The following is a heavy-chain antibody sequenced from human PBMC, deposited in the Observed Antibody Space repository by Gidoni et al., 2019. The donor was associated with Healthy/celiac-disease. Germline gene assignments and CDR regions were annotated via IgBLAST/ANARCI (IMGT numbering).Heavy chain of an antibody. Sequence: QVQLQESGPGLVKPSQTLSLTCTVSGGSISSGGYYWSWIRQHPGKGLEWIGYIYYSGSTYYNPSIKIRVTISGDTSKNQFSLKLSSVTAADTAVYYCARDYYDSSGYQTGGFDYWGQGTLVTVSS. CDR3: ARDYYDSSGYQTGGFDY. J-gene: IGHJ4*02. CDR1: GGSISSGGYY. CDR2: IYYSGST. D-gene: IGHD3-22*01. V-gene: IGHV4-31*03.